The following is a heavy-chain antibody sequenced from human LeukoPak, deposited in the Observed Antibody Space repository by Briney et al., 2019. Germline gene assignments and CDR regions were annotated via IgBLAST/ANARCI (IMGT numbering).Heavy chain of an antibody. J-gene: IGHJ4*02. CDR1: GGSISGYY. V-gene: IGHV4-59*08. CDR2: IYSSGST. Sequence: SETLSLTCTVSGGSISGYYWTWIRQPPGKGLEWIGYIYSSGSTNYNPSLKGRVTISVDTSKNQFSLRLSSVTAADTAVYYCARHRYTSSSSYFDFWGQGTLVTVSS. CDR3: ARHRYTSSSSYFDF. D-gene: IGHD6-6*01.